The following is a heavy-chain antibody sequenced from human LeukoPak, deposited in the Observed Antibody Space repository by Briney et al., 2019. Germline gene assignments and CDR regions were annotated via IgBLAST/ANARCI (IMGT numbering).Heavy chain of an antibody. CDR2: IYTSGST. CDR3: AREVAYDSSGYYRFPIDY. CDR1: GGSISSGSYY. J-gene: IGHJ4*02. D-gene: IGHD3-22*01. V-gene: IGHV4-61*02. Sequence: SETLSLTCTVSGGSISSGSYYWSWIRQPAGKGLEWIGRIYTSGSTNYNPSLKSRVTISVDTSKNQFSLKLSSVTAADTAVYYCAREVAYDSSGYYRFPIDYWGQGTLVTVSS.